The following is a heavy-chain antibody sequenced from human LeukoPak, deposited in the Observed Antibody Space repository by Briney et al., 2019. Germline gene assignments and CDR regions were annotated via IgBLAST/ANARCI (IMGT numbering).Heavy chain of an antibody. CDR2: ISGGGDIT. D-gene: IGHD3-22*01. CDR3: AKDSYDSSGSRYDF. Sequence: PGGSLRLSCVASGFTFSSYAMSWVRQAPGKGLEWVSAISGGGDITFYADSLKGRFTISRDNSKSTLYMQMNSLRGEDTAVYFCAKDSYDSSGSRYDFWGQGTLVTVSS. CDR1: GFTFSSYA. V-gene: IGHV3-23*01. J-gene: IGHJ4*01.